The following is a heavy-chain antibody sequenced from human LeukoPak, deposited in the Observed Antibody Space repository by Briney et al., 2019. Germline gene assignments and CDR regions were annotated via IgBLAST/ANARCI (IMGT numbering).Heavy chain of an antibody. V-gene: IGHV3-21*01. CDR1: GSTFSSYS. D-gene: IGHD3-10*01. J-gene: IGHJ6*02. Sequence: PGGSLRLSCAASGSTFSSYSMNWVRQAPGKGLEWVSSISSSSSYIYYADSVKGRFTISRGNAKNSLYLQMNSLRAEDTAVYYCARDRRALEGYGMDVWGQGTTVTVSS. CDR2: ISSSSSYI. CDR3: ARDRRALEGYGMDV.